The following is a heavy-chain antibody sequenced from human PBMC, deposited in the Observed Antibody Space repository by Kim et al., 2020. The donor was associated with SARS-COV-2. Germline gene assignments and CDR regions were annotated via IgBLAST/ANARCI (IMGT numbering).Heavy chain of an antibody. J-gene: IGHJ4*02. CDR3: AKGWSLLWFGDAVFDY. Sequence: VGSLRLSCAASGFTFSSYAMSWVRQAPGKGLEWVSAISGSGGSTYYADSVKGRFTISRDNSRNTLYLQMNSLRAEDTAVYYCAKGWSLLWFGDAVFDYWGQGTLVTVSS. V-gene: IGHV3-23*01. D-gene: IGHD3-10*01. CDR2: ISGSGGST. CDR1: GFTFSSYA.